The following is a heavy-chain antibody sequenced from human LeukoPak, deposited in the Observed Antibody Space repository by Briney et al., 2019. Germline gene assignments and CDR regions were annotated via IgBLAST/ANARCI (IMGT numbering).Heavy chain of an antibody. J-gene: IGHJ4*02. D-gene: IGHD3-16*01. CDR1: GFTFSSHW. CDR3: ARGFRGPDY. Sequence: GGSLRLSCAASGFTFSSHWMHWVRQAPGKGLVWVSRINNGGSDTKYADYVKGRFTVSRDNAKNTLYVQMNSLRAEDTAVYYCARGFRGPDYWGQGTLVTVSS. V-gene: IGHV3-74*01. CDR2: INNGGSDT.